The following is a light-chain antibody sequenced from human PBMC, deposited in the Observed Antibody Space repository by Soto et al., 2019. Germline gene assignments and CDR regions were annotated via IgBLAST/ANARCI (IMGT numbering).Light chain of an antibody. V-gene: IGKV3-11*01. CDR1: QSVYNY. J-gene: IGKJ4*01. Sequence: EIVLTQSPATLSLSPGERATLSCRASQSVYNYLAWYQQKPGQAPRLLIYDASHRATGIPARFSGSGSGTYFTLTISSLEPEDFAVYFCQQRINWPVTFGGGTKVEIK. CDR2: DAS. CDR3: QQRINWPVT.